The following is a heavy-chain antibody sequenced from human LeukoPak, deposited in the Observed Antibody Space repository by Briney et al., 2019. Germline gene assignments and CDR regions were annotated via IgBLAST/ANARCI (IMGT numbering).Heavy chain of an antibody. Sequence: GSTRLSYAATGFTVSSKYMSWFRQALGKKQKWVSVIYSGGSTYYADSVKGRFTISRDNSKNTLYLQMNSLRAEDTAVYYCARDRVHCSSTSCDYYYGMDVWGQGTTVTVSS. J-gene: IGHJ6*02. CDR1: GFTVSSKY. CDR3: ARDRVHCSSTSCDYYYGMDV. V-gene: IGHV3-66*01. D-gene: IGHD2-2*01. CDR2: IYSGGST.